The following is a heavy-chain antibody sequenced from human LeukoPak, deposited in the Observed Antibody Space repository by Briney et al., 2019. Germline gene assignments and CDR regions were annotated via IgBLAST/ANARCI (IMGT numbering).Heavy chain of an antibody. CDR2: IYSGGST. V-gene: IGHV3-53*01. D-gene: IGHD2-21*02. CDR1: GFTVSSNY. Sequence: GGSLRLSCAASGFTVSSNYMSWVRQAPGKGLEWVSVIYSGGSTYYADSVKGRFTTSRDNSKNTLYLEMNSLRAEDTAVYYCARGLTQIPRLATGLGHWGQGTLVTVSS. CDR3: ARGLTQIPRLATGLGH. J-gene: IGHJ4*02.